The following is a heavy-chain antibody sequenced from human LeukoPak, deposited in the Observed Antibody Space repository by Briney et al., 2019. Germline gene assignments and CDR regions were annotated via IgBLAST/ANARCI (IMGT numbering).Heavy chain of an antibody. CDR3: AKDRGVWAFDI. CDR2: ISYDGSNK. Sequence: GGSLRLSCAASGFTFSSYAIHWVRQAPGKALEWVAVISYDGSNKDYADSVKGRFTISRDNSKNTLDLQMNSLRAEDTAVYYCAKDRGVWAFDIWGQGTMVTVSS. D-gene: IGHD3-10*01. CDR1: GFTFSSYA. J-gene: IGHJ3*02. V-gene: IGHV3-30-3*01.